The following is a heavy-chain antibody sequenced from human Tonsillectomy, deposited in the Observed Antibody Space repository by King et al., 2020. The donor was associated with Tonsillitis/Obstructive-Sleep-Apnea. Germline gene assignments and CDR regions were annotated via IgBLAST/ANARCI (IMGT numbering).Heavy chain of an antibody. D-gene: IGHD3-10*01. Sequence: QLVQSGAEVKKPGGSLRISCKGSGYSFTSYWMSWVRQMPGKGLEWVGRIDPSDSYTDYRPSFQGHVTISADKSISTAYLQWSSLKASDTAMYYCASAGGYYSGMDVWGHGTTVTVSS. J-gene: IGHJ6*02. V-gene: IGHV5-10-1*03. CDR3: ASAGGYYSGMDV. CDR1: GYSFTSYW. CDR2: IDPSDSYT.